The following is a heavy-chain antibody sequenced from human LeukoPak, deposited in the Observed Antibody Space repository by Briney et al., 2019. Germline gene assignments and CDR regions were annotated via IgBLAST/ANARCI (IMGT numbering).Heavy chain of an antibody. J-gene: IGHJ4*02. CDR2: INPDGTKT. CDR1: GFTLTRFW. CDR3: ARAPITSPFYFDY. Sequence: GGSLRLSCAASGFTLTRFWLTWVRQSPGKGLEWVANINPDGTKTTYVDSVEGRFAISRDNAKNSLYLQMDSLRAEDTALYYCARAPITSPFYFDYWGQGTLVTVSS. V-gene: IGHV3-7*03. D-gene: IGHD2-2*01.